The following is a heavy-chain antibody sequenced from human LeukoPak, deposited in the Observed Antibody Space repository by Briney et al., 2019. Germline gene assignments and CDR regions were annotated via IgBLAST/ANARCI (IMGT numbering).Heavy chain of an antibody. J-gene: IGHJ4*02. CDR3: ARDSRDGYSHFDS. CDR2: IYHSGTT. D-gene: IGHD5-24*01. V-gene: IGHV4-31*03. Sequence: SETLSLTCTVSGGSISSGISYWSWICQRPGQGLEWIGYIYHSGTTYYSPSLKSRVTISVDTSKNQFSLKLSSVTAADTAVYYCARDSRDGYSHFDSWGQGTLVTVSS. CDR1: GGSISSGISY.